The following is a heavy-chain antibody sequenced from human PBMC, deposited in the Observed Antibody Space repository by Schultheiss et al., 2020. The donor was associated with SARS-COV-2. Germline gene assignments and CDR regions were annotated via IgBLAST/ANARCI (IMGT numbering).Heavy chain of an antibody. V-gene: IGHV3-23*01. CDR2: VSAGGGTT. Sequence: GGSLRLSCAASGFTVSSNYMSWVRQAPGKGLEWVSAVSAGGGTTYYADSVKGRFTISGDNSKNTLYLQMNRLRAEDTAVYYCAKASGYSASGDYYTDVWGKGTTVTVSS. D-gene: IGHD3-3*01. CDR3: AKASGYSASGDYYTDV. CDR1: GFTVSSNY. J-gene: IGHJ6*03.